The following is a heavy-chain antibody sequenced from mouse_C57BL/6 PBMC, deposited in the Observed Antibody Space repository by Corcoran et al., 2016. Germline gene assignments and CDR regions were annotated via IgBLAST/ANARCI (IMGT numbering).Heavy chain of an antibody. CDR1: GYAFSSYW. CDR2: IYPGDGDT. Sequence: QVQLQQSGTELVKPGASVKISCKASGYAFSSYWMNWVKQRPGKGLEWIGQIYPGDGDTNYNGKFKGKATLTADKSSSTAYMQLSSLTSEDSAVYFCARGDSSGYFAYWGQGTLVTVSA. CDR3: ARGDSSGYFAY. D-gene: IGHD3-2*02. V-gene: IGHV1-80*01. J-gene: IGHJ3*01.